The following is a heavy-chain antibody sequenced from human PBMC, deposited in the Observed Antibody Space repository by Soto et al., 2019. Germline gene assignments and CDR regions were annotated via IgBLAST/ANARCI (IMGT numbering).Heavy chain of an antibody. Sequence: QVQLQESGPGLVKPSQTLSLTCTVSGGSISSGSYYWTWIRQHPGKGLEWIGYIYSTASTNYNPSLKSRLTISVEMSASQFSLKLSSVTVADTAVYYCARSDSSGKTRYYFDHWGQGTLVTVSS. J-gene: IGHJ4*02. V-gene: IGHV4-31*03. CDR1: GGSISSGSYY. CDR3: ARSDSSGKTRYYFDH. D-gene: IGHD3-22*01. CDR2: IYSTAST.